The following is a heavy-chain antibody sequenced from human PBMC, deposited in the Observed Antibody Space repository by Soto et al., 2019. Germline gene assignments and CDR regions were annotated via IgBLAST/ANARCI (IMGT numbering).Heavy chain of an antibody. D-gene: IGHD3-16*01. CDR2: IWYDGSNK. J-gene: IGHJ4*02. Sequence: GGSLRLSCAASGFTFSSYGMHWVRQAPGKGLEWVAVIWYDGSNKYYADSVKGRFTISRDNSKNTLYPQMNSLRAEDTAVYYCARGARLSYYDYVWGSPRRYVAYWGQGTLVTVSS. CDR3: ARGARLSYYDYVWGSPRRYVAY. CDR1: GFTFSSYG. V-gene: IGHV3-33*01.